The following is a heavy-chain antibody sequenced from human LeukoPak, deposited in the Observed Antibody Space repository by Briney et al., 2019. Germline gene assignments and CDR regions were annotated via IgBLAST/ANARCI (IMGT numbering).Heavy chain of an antibody. CDR1: GYTFTRYF. J-gene: IGHJ4*02. Sequence: GASVKVSCKASGYTFTRYFMHWLRQAPGQGLEWMGIINPGGGSTNYAQKFQGRVTMTRDTSTSTVYMELSSLRSEDTAVYYCARGEEIDYWGQGTLVTVSS. CDR3: ARGEEIDY. V-gene: IGHV1-46*01. CDR2: INPGGGST.